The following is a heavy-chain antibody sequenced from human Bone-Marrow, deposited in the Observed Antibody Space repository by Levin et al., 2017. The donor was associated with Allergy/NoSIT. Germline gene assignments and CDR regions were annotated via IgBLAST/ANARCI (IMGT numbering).Heavy chain of an antibody. CDR2: LYYTSTT. D-gene: IGHD3-22*01. CDR1: GDSISEKTYA. CDR3: ARGGYDRNDYPLGYFEV. J-gene: IGHJ2*01. V-gene: IGHV4-39*07. Sequence: SETLSLTCSVSGDSISEKTYAWGWVRQPPGTGLEWIASLYYTSTTHNNPSVMGRVTLSKDMSKNQISLRLTSVTAADTGIYYCARGGYDRNDYPLGYFEVWGRGTLVTVSS.